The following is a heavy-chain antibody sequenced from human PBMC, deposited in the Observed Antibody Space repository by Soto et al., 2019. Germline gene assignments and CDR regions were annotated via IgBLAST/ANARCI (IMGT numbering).Heavy chain of an antibody. V-gene: IGHV3-30*18. CDR3: AKDGLLWFGVLVGYDAMDV. J-gene: IGHJ6*02. CDR1: GFTFSSYG. CDR2: ISYDGSNK. D-gene: IGHD3-10*01. Sequence: LRLSCAASGFTFSSYGMHWVRQAPGKGLEWVAVISYDGSNKYYADSVKGRFTISRDNSKNTLYLQMNSLRAEDTAVYYCAKDGLLWFGVLVGYDAMDVCGPGTTLTVSS.